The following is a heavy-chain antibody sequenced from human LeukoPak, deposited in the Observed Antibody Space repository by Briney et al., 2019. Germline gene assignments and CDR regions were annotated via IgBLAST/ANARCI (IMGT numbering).Heavy chain of an antibody. CDR1: GFTFSSYE. V-gene: IGHV3-48*03. CDR3: ARIDSGSYGTHDY. D-gene: IGHD1-26*01. CDR2: ISSSGSTI. J-gene: IGHJ4*02. Sequence: GGSLRLSCAASGFTFSSYEMNWVRQAPGKGLEWVSYISSSGSTIYYADSVKGRFTISRDNAKNSLYLQMNSLRAEDTAVYYCARIDSGSYGTHDYWGQGTLVTVSS.